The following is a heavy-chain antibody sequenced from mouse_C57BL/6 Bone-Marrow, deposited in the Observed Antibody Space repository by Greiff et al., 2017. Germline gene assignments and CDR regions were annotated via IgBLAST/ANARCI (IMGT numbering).Heavy chain of an antibody. CDR1: GFTFSDYY. J-gene: IGHJ3*01. CDR2: ISNGGGST. Sequence: EVQGVESGGGLVQPGGSLKLSCAASGFTFSDYYMYWVRQTPEKRLEWVAYISNGGGSTYYPDTVKGRFTISRDNAKNTLYLQMRRLKSEDTAMYYCARGPYWGQGTLVTVSA. V-gene: IGHV5-12*01. CDR3: ARGPY.